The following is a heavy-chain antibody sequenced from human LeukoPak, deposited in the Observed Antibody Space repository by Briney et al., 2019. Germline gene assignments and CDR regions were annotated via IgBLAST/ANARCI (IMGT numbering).Heavy chain of an antibody. D-gene: IGHD2-15*01. Sequence: GGSLRLSCAASGFTFSSYSMNWVRQAPGKGLEWVSSISSSSSYIYYADSVKGRFTISRDNAKNSLYLQMNSLRAEDTAVYYCARDLSYCSGGSCYREGFDYWGQGTLVTVSS. CDR3: ARDLSYCSGGSCYREGFDY. CDR2: ISSSSSYI. J-gene: IGHJ4*02. CDR1: GFTFSSYS. V-gene: IGHV3-21*01.